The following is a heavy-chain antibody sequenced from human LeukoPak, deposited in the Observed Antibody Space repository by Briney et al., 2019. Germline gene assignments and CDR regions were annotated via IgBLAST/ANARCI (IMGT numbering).Heavy chain of an antibody. J-gene: IGHJ4*02. CDR1: GGTFSSYT. Sequence: KISCKGSGGTFSSYTISWVRQAPGQGLEWMGRIIPILGIANYAQKFQGGVTITADKSTSTAYMELSSLRTEDTAVYYCARDRGGYSYGFDYWGQGTLVTVSS. V-gene: IGHV1-69*04. CDR2: IIPILGIA. D-gene: IGHD5-18*01. CDR3: ARDRGGYSYGFDY.